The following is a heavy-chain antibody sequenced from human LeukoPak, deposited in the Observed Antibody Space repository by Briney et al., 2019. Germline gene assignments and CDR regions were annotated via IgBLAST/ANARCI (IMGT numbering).Heavy chain of an antibody. Sequence: SETLSLTCAVYGGSFSGYYWSWIRQPPGKGLEWIGEINHSGSTNYNPSLKSRVTISVDTSKNQFSLKLSSVTAADTAVYYCARDRRDGYKKENWFDPWGQGTPVTVSS. CDR2: INHSGST. D-gene: IGHD5-24*01. V-gene: IGHV4-34*01. J-gene: IGHJ5*02. CDR3: ARDRRDGYKKENWFDP. CDR1: GGSFSGYY.